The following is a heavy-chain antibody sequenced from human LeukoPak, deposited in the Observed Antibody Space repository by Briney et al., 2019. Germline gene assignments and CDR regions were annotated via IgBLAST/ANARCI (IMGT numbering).Heavy chain of an antibody. CDR1: GFTFSSYG. D-gene: IGHD4-17*01. J-gene: IGHJ6*03. Sequence: PGESLRLSCAASGFTFSSYGMHWVRQAPGKGLEWVAVIWYDGSNKYYADSVKGRFTISRDNSKNTLYLQMNSLRAEDTAVYYCARGPHDYGDYYAYMDVWGKGTTVTVSS. V-gene: IGHV3-33*01. CDR3: ARGPHDYGDYYAYMDV. CDR2: IWYDGSNK.